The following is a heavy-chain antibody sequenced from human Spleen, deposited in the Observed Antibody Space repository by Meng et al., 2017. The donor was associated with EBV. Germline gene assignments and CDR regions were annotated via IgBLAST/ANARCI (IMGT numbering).Heavy chain of an antibody. V-gene: IGHV3-74*01. CDR3: AKDCFGAKDS. Sequence: VQVMESGGGLVQPGGVLRLSCADSGFTLSSYWVHWVRQAPGKGLVWVSRINSDGNVITYADSVKGRFTISRDNAKNTVYLQMNNVRVEDTAVYYCAKDCFGAKDSWGQGTLVTVSS. D-gene: IGHD1-26*01. J-gene: IGHJ4*02. CDR1: GFTLSSYW. CDR2: INSDGNVI.